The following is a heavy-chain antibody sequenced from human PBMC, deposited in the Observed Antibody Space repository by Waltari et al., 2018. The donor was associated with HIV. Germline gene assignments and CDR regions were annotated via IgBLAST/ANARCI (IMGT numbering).Heavy chain of an antibody. D-gene: IGHD2-2*01. CDR2: IYPGDSDT. CDR1: GYSFTSYW. CDR3: ARRYQLLHGEMGMDV. V-gene: IGHV5-51*01. J-gene: IGHJ6*02. Sequence: EVQLVQSGAEVKKPGESLKISCTGSGYSFTSYWIGWVRQMPGKGLEWMGIIYPGDSDTRYSPSFQGQVTISADKSISTAYLQWSSLKASDTAMYYCARRYQLLHGEMGMDVWGQGTTVTVSS.